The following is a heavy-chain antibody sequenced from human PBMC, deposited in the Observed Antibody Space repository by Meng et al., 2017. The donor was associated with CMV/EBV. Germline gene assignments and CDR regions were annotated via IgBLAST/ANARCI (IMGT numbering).Heavy chain of an antibody. D-gene: IGHD1-26*01. CDR1: GFTFSSYW. CDR2: INSDGSST. Sequence: GGSLRLSCAASGFTFSSYWMHWVRQAPGKGLVWVSRINSDGSSTSYADSVKGRFTISRDNGKNTLYLQMNSLRAEDTAVYYCARDRPWEPLDYWGQGTLVTVSS. J-gene: IGHJ4*02. CDR3: ARDRPWEPLDY. V-gene: IGHV3-74*01.